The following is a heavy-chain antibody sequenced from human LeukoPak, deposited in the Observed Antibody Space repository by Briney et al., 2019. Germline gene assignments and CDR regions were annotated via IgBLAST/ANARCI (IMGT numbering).Heavy chain of an antibody. V-gene: IGHV4-34*01. Sequence: SETLSLTCAVYGGSFSGYYWSWIRQPPGKGLEWIGEINHSGSTNYNPSLKSRVTISVDTSKNQFSLKLSSVTAADTAVYYCARGVGDGIVVVAADTLDAFDIWGQGTMVTVSS. J-gene: IGHJ3*02. CDR2: INHSGST. CDR3: ARGVGDGIVVVAADTLDAFDI. CDR1: GGSFSGYY. D-gene: IGHD2-15*01.